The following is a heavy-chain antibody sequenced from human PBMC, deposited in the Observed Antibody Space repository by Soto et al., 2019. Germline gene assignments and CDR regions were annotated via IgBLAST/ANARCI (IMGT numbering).Heavy chain of an antibody. Sequence: GGSLRLSCAASGFSFSSYEMNWVRQAPGKGLEWVSYISTSVATMSYADSVKGRFTXSRXXXXXXXXXXXXXXXXXXXXXXXXXXXXRXXXFXSDPHLGDGMXVWG. CDR1: GFSFSSYE. CDR2: ISTSVATM. CDR3: XXXXRXXXFXSDPHLGDGMXV. D-gene: IGHD3-3*01. J-gene: IGHJ6*02. V-gene: IGHV3-48*03.